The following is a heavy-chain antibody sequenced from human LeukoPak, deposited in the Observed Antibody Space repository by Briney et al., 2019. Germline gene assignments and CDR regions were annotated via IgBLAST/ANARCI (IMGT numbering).Heavy chain of an antibody. Sequence: SETLSLTCTVSGYSISSGYYWGWIRQPPGKGLEWIGSIYHSESTYYNPSLKSRVTISVDTSKNQFSLKLSSVTAADTAVYYCAKSFSGTYPDLDYWGQGTLVTVSS. CDR2: IYHSEST. J-gene: IGHJ4*02. CDR3: AKSFSGTYPDLDY. V-gene: IGHV4-38-2*02. CDR1: GYSISSGYY. D-gene: IGHD3-10*01.